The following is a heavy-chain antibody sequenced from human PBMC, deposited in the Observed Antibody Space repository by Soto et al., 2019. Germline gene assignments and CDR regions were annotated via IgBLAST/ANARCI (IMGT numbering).Heavy chain of an antibody. CDR2: INPNSGGT. CDR3: ARGGGYTASYYGMDV. V-gene: IGHV1-2*02. J-gene: IGHJ6*02. Sequence: ASVKVSCKASGYTFTGYYMHWVRQAPGQGLEWMGWINPNSGGTNYAQKFQGRVTMTRDTSISTAYMELSRLRSDDTAVYYCARGGGYTASYYGMDVWGQGTKVTVSS. CDR1: GYTFTGYY. D-gene: IGHD5-18*01.